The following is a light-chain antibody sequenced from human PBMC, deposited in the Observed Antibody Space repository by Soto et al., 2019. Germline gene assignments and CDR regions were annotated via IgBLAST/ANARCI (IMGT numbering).Light chain of an antibody. J-gene: IGLJ1*01. Sequence: QSVLTQPPSASGSPGQSVTISCTGTSSDVGGYKYASWYQQYPGKAPKLMIYAVNKRPSGVPDRFSGSKSGNTASLTVSGLQAEDEADYYCSSYAGSNNYVFGTGTKVTVL. V-gene: IGLV2-8*01. CDR2: AVN. CDR1: SSDVGGYKY. CDR3: SSYAGSNNYV.